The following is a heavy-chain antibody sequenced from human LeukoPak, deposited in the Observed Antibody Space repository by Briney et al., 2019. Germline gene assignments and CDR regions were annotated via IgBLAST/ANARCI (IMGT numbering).Heavy chain of an antibody. CDR2: IYTSGST. Sequence: PSETLSLTCTVYGGSTSSYCCSWIRQPPGKGLEWIGYIYTSGSTDYNPSLKSRVTLSADTSKNQFSLKLTSVTAADTAVYYCARHHLGSYYARFYYYMDVWGKGTTVTVSS. D-gene: IGHD3-10*02. CDR3: ARHHLGSYYARFYYYMDV. J-gene: IGHJ6*03. CDR1: GGSTSSYC. V-gene: IGHV4-4*09.